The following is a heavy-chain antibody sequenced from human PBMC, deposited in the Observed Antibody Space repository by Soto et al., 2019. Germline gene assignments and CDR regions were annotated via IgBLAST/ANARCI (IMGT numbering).Heavy chain of an antibody. Sequence: ESLSLTCTVSGGSISSYDGSWIRQPPGKELERIGYIYYSGSTNYNPSLKSRVTISVDTSKNQFSLKLSSVTAADTAVYYCAKDGTTYDILTGYYSVRAGWFDPWGQGTLVTVSS. CDR2: IYYSGST. J-gene: IGHJ5*02. CDR1: GGSISSYD. D-gene: IGHD3-9*01. V-gene: IGHV4-59*12. CDR3: AKDGTTYDILTGYYSVRAGWFDP.